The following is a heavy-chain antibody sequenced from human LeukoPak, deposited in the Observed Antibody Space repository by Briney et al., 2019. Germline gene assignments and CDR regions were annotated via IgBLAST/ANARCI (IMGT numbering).Heavy chain of an antibody. CDR1: GGSFSGYY. CDR3: ARVYCSGGNCPY. V-gene: IGHV4-34*01. D-gene: IGHD2-15*01. CDR2: INHSGST. Sequence: SETLSLTCAVYGGSFSGYYWSWIRQPPGKGLEWIGEINHSGSTNYNPSLKSRVTISVDTSKNQFSLKLSSVTAADTAVYYCARVYCSGGNCPYWGQGTLVTVSS. J-gene: IGHJ4*02.